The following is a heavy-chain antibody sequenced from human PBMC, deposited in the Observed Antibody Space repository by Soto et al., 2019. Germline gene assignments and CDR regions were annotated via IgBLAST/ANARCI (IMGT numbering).Heavy chain of an antibody. CDR1: GFTVSSNY. CDR3: AREGGVAASD. J-gene: IGHJ4*02. Sequence: EVQLVESGGGLVQPGGSLRLSCAASGFTVSSNYMSWVRQAPGKGLEWVSVIYSGGSTNYADSVKGRFTITRDNSKNTLYLQMNSLRTEDTAGYYSAREGGVAASDWGQGTLFTVSS. CDR2: IYSGGST. D-gene: IGHD2-15*01. V-gene: IGHV3-66*01.